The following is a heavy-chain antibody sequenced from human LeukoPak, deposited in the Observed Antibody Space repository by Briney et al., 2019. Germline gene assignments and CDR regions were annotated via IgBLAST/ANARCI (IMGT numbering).Heavy chain of an antibody. CDR2: ISGSGGST. CDR1: GFTFNNYD. Sequence: GGSLRLSCAVSGFTFNNYDMSWVRQAPGKGLEWVSAISGSGGSTYYADSVQGRFTISRDNSKNTLYLQMNSLRAEDTAIFYCAIKGSRSGWPYFDYWGQGTLVTVSS. J-gene: IGHJ4*02. V-gene: IGHV3-23*01. D-gene: IGHD6-19*01. CDR3: AIKGSRSGWPYFDY.